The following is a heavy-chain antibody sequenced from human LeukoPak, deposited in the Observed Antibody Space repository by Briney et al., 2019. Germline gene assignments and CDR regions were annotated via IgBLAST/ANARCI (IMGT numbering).Heavy chain of an antibody. V-gene: IGHV3-23*01. J-gene: IGHJ6*04. CDR1: GFTFSSYG. CDR2: ISDSGYST. D-gene: IGHD7-27*01. CDR3: AKGLGISGPHYYAMDV. Sequence: GRSLRLSCAASGFTFSSYGMHWVRQAPGKGLEWVSAISDSGYSTYYADSVKGRFTISRDNSKNTLYLQINSLRAEDTAVYYCAKGLGISGPHYYAMDVWGKGTTVTVSS.